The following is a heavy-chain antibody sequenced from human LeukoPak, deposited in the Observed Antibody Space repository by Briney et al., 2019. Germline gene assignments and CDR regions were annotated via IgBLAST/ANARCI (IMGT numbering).Heavy chain of an antibody. D-gene: IGHD6-13*01. CDR1: GFTFNTYI. CDR2: ITSRSSSI. CDR3: ARGESAAGDASEFAY. J-gene: IGHJ4*02. Sequence: GGSLRLSCAASGFTFNTYIMTWVRQAPGKGLEWVSSITSRSSSIYYADSVKGRFTISRDNAKNSLYLHMNSLRAEDTAVYYCARGESAAGDASEFAYWGQGILVTVSS. V-gene: IGHV3-21*01.